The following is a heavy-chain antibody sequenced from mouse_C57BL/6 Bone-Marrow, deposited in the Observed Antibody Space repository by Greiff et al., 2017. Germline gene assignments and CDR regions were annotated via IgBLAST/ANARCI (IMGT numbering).Heavy chain of an antibody. CDR2: IYPGSGST. J-gene: IGHJ2*01. Sequence: QVQLQQSGAELVKPGASVKMSCKASGYTFTSYWITWVKQRPGQGLEWIGDIYPGSGSTNYNEKFKSKATLTVDPSSSTAYMQLSSLTSEDSAVYYCAREGLTTVVARGYFDYWGQGTTLTVSS. CDR1: GYTFTSYW. CDR3: AREGLTTVVARGYFDY. D-gene: IGHD1-1*01. V-gene: IGHV1-55*01.